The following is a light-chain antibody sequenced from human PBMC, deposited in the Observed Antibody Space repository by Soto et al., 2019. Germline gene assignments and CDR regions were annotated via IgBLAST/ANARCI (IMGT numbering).Light chain of an antibody. J-gene: IGKJ1*01. Sequence: IQMTQSPSSLSASVGDRVTITCRASRYIRSDLSWYQQRPGQAPKVLIYAASSLQSGVPSRFSGSGSGTDFTLNISSLQPEDFETYYCLQDYNYPWTFGQGTKVDIK. CDR1: RYIRSD. CDR2: AAS. CDR3: LQDYNYPWT. V-gene: IGKV1-6*01.